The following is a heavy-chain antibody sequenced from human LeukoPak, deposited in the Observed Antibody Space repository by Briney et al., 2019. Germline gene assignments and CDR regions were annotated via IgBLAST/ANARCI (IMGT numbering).Heavy chain of an antibody. D-gene: IGHD5-18*01. J-gene: IGHJ6*02. CDR1: GGTFSSYA. CDR3: ARGLRGYSYSHYYYYGMDV. CDR2: IIPILGIA. Sequence: GASVKVSCKASGGTFSSYAISWVRQAPGQGLEWMGRIIPILGIANYAQKFQGRVTITADKSTSTAYMELSSLRSEDTAVYYCARGLRGYSYSHYYYYGMDVWGQGTTVTVSS. V-gene: IGHV1-69*04.